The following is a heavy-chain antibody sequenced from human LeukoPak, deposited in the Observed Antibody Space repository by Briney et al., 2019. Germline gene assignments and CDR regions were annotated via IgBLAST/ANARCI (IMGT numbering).Heavy chain of an antibody. CDR2: INHSGST. V-gene: IGHV4-34*01. Sequence: PSETLSLTCAVYGGSFSGYYWSWIRQPPGKGLEWIGEINHSGSTNYNPSLKSRVTISVDTSKNQFSLKLSSVTAADTAVYYCARAPPVDYWGPGTLVTVSS. CDR3: ARAPPVDY. CDR1: GGSFSGYY. J-gene: IGHJ4*02.